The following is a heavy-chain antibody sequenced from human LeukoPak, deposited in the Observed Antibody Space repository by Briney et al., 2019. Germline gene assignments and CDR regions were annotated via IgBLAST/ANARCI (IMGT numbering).Heavy chain of an antibody. CDR1: GYNFNNYA. Sequence: ASVKVSCKASGYNFNNYAIHWVRQAPGQRFEWMGWINAGNSHTKYSQNFQGRITITRDSSASTVYMELSSLTSEDTAVYYCVRGIWSARTVDYYLDYWGQGTLVTVSS. V-gene: IGHV1-3*01. D-gene: IGHD2-21*01. CDR3: VRGIWSARTVDYYLDY. J-gene: IGHJ4*02. CDR2: INAGNSHT.